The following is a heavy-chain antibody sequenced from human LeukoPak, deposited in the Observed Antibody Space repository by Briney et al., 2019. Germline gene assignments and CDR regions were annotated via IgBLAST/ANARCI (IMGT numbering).Heavy chain of an antibody. V-gene: IGHV5-51*01. CDR2: IYPGDSET. D-gene: IGHD4-11*01. CDR3: ARHLFQDYSPMDV. Sequence: GESLQISCQGSGYSFGSHWIGWVRQMPGKGLEWIGIIYPGDSETKYNPSFQGQVTISADRSIKTAFLQWRSLKASDTAMYYCARHLFQDYSPMDVWGQGTTVTVFS. J-gene: IGHJ6*02. CDR1: GYSFGSHW.